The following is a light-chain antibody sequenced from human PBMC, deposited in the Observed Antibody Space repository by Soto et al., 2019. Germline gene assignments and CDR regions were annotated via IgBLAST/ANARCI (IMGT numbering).Light chain of an antibody. CDR1: SSDVGGYNY. CDR3: SSYTSSSTLVV. CDR2: DVS. V-gene: IGLV2-14*01. Sequence: QTALTQPASVSGSPGQSITISCTGTSSDVGGYNYVSWYQQHPGKAPKLMIYDVSNRPSAVSNRFSGSKSGDTASLTISGLQAEDEADYYCSSYTSSSTLVVFGGGTKLTVL. J-gene: IGLJ2*01.